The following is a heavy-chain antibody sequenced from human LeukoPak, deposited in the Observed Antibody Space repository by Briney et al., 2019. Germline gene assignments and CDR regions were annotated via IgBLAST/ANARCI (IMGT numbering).Heavy chain of an antibody. Sequence: PSETLSLTCTVSGGSISSGDYYWSWIRQPPGKGLEGIGYIYYSGSTYYNPSLKSRVTISVDTSKNQFSLKLSSVTAADTAVYYCARSVVDTAMLGWFDPWGQGTLVTVSS. D-gene: IGHD5-18*01. J-gene: IGHJ5*02. CDR3: ARSVVDTAMLGWFDP. V-gene: IGHV4-30-4*01. CDR2: IYYSGST. CDR1: GGSISSGDYY.